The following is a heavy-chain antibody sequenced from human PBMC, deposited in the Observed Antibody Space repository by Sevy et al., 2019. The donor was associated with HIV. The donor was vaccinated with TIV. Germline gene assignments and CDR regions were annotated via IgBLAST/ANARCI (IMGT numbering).Heavy chain of an antibody. CDR3: ARDVCGDSDCIYFAMDV. CDR1: GFFLTSYD. J-gene: IGHJ6*02. D-gene: IGHD2-21*01. CDR2: ISSRTNNK. V-gene: IGHV3-30*14. Sequence: GWSLRLSCAASGFFLTSYDIHWVRQAPGKGLEWVAVISSRTNNKYYADSVKGRFSVSRDNFQKTMWLEMDTLRPEDTAVYYCARDVCGDSDCIYFAMDVWGQGTTVTVSS.